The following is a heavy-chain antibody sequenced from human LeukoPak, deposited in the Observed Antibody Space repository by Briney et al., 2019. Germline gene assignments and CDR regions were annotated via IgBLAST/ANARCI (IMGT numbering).Heavy chain of an antibody. J-gene: IGHJ4*02. CDR2: VYTSGST. V-gene: IGHV4-61*02. CDR3: ARGFRGDNFDY. CDR1: GGSISSGSYY. D-gene: IGHD7-27*01. Sequence: SETLSLTCTVSGGSISSGSYYWSWIRQPAGKGLEWIGRVYTSGSTNYNPSLKSRVTISVDTSKNQFSLKLSSVTAADTAVYFCARGFRGDNFDYWGQGTLVTVSS.